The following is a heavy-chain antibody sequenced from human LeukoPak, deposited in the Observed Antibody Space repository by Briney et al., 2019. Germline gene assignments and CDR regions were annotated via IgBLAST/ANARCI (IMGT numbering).Heavy chain of an antibody. CDR2: ISSSSSYI. CDR3: ARDLGRSGYYTIDAFDI. J-gene: IGHJ3*02. CDR1: GFTFNTYS. Sequence: PGGSLRLSCAASGFTFNTYSMNWVRQAPGKGLEWVSSISSSSSYIYYADSVKGRFTISRDNAKNSLYLQMNSLRAEDTAVYYCARDLGRSGYYTIDAFDIWGQGTMVTVSS. D-gene: IGHD3-22*01. V-gene: IGHV3-21*01.